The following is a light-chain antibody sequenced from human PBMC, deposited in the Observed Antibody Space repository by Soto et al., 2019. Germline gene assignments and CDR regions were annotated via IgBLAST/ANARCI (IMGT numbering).Light chain of an antibody. V-gene: IGLV1-40*01. CDR1: SSNIGAGFD. CDR2: GNS. J-gene: IGLJ2*01. CDR3: QSYDSSLRVSI. Sequence: QSVLTQPPSVSGAPGQRVTISCTGSSSNIGAGFDVHWYHQIAGTAPKLLIYGNSNRPSGVPDRFSGSKSGTSASLAINGLQAEDEADYYCQSYDSSLRVSIFGGGTKLTVL.